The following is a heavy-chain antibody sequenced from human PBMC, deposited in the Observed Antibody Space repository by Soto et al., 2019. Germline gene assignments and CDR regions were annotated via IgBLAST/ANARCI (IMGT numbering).Heavy chain of an antibody. CDR2: ISYDGSNK. Sequence: PGGSLRLSCAASGFTFSSYGMHWVRQAPGKGLEWVAVISYDGSNKYYADSVKGRFTISRDNSKNTLYLQMNSLRAEDTAVYYCARGDPVPPFDCWGQGTVVTVSS. J-gene: IGHJ4*02. V-gene: IGHV3-30*03. CDR1: GFTFSSYG. CDR3: ARGDPVPPFDC. D-gene: IGHD6-19*01.